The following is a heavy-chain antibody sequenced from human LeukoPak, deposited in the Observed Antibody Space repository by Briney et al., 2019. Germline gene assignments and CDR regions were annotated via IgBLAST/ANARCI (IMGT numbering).Heavy chain of an antibody. J-gene: IGHJ4*02. CDR2: ISSSSSTI. Sequence: PGGSLRLSCAASGFTFSSYSMNWVRQAPGKGLEWVSYISSSSSTIYYADSVKGRFTISRDNAKNSLYLQMNSLRAEDTAVYYRARGSSITMVRGVRLAYWGQGTLVTVSS. CDR1: GFTFSSYS. D-gene: IGHD3-10*01. V-gene: IGHV3-48*04. CDR3: ARGSSITMVRGVRLAY.